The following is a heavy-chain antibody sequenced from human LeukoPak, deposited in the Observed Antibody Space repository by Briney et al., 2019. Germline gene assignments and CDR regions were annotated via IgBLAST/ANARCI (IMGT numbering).Heavy chain of an antibody. CDR3: ARERGYSYGYSDY. V-gene: IGHV3-66*01. Sequence: GGSLRLSCAASGFTVSSNYMSWVRQAPGKGLEWVSVIYSGGSTYYADSVKGRFTISRDNAKNSLYLQMTSLRAEDTAVYYCARERGYSYGYSDYWGQGTLVTVSS. D-gene: IGHD5-18*01. J-gene: IGHJ4*02. CDR1: GFTVSSNY. CDR2: IYSGGST.